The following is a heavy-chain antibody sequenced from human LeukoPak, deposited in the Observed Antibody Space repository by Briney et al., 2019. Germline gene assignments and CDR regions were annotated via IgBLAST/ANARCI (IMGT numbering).Heavy chain of an antibody. CDR1: GASITRRY. CDR3: GRGGGGSYLEYSFDY. V-gene: IGHV4-59*11. J-gene: IGHJ4*02. Sequence: SETLSLTCTVSGASITRRYWSWLRQPPGKGREWIGYINYSGNTNYNPYLKSRVTISVDTSKNQFSLKLSSVTAADTAVYYCGRGGGGSYLEYSFDYWGQGTLVTVSS. CDR2: INYSGNT. D-gene: IGHD3-10*01.